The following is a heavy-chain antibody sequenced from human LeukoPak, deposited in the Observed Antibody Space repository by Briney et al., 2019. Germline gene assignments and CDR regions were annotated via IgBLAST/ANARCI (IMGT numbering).Heavy chain of an antibody. J-gene: IGHJ4*02. CDR2: ISAYSGNT. CDR1: GYTFTSYG. V-gene: IGHV1-18*01. CDR3: ARAIGGIFGVVPVDY. Sequence: ASVKVSCKASGYTFTSYGISWVRQAPGQGLEWMGWISAYSGNTNYAQKLQGRVTMTTDTSTSTAYMELRSLRSDDTAVYYCARAIGGIFGVVPVDYWGQGTLVTVPS. D-gene: IGHD3-3*01.